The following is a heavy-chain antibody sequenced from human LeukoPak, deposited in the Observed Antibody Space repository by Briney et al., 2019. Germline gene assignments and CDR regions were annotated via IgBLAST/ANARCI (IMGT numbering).Heavy chain of an antibody. CDR3: AKDRYCSSTSCYLHFQH. CDR2: IRYDGSNK. V-gene: IGHV3-30*02. Sequence: GGSLRLSCAASGFTFDDYGMHWVRQAPGKGLEWVAFIRYDGSNKYYADSVKGRFTISRDNSKNTLYLQMNSLRAEDTAVYYCAKDRYCSSTSCYLHFQHWGQGTLVTVSS. CDR1: GFTFDDYG. J-gene: IGHJ1*01. D-gene: IGHD2-2*01.